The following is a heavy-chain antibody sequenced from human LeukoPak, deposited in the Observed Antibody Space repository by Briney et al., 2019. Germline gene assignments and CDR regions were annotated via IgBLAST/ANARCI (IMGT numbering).Heavy chain of an antibody. CDR2: ISGSGGST. V-gene: IGHV3-23*01. J-gene: IGHJ4*02. CDR1: GFTFSSYA. D-gene: IGHD6-6*01. CDR3: AKSYTSSIAARPGY. Sequence: GGSLRLSCAASGFTFSSYAMSWVRQAPGKGLEWVSAISGSGGSTYYADSVKGRFTISRDTSKNTLYLQMNSLRAEDTAVYYCAKSYTSSIAARPGYWGQGTLVTVSS.